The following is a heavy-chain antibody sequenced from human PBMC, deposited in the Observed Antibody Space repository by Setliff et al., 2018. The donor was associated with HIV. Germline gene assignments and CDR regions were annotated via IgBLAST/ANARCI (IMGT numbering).Heavy chain of an antibody. CDR2: IYYSGGT. CDR1: GGSISNSRYY. D-gene: IGHD3-22*01. Sequence: PSETLSLTCTVSGGSISNSRYYWSWIRQPPGKGLEWIGSIYYSGGTYYNPSLKSRVTISVDTSKNQFSLKLSSVTAADAAVYYCASRVYYYDSSAYFVNAFDIWGQGTVVTVSS. J-gene: IGHJ3*02. CDR3: ASRVYYYDSSAYFVNAFDI. V-gene: IGHV4-39*01.